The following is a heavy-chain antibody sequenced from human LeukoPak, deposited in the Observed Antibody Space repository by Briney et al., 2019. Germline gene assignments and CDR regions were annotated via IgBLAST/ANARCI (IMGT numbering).Heavy chain of an antibody. CDR1: GFTFSTYW. D-gene: IGHD3-22*01. CDR3: ARDLFYDSSGCYASDS. CDR2: TNNDGSST. V-gene: IGHV3-74*01. Sequence: PGGSLRLSCAASGFTFSTYWMHWVRQAPGKGLVWVSRTNNDGSSTVYADSVKGRFTISRDNAKNTLYLQMNSLRAEDTAVYYCARDLFYDSSGCYASDSWGQGTLVTVSS. J-gene: IGHJ4*02.